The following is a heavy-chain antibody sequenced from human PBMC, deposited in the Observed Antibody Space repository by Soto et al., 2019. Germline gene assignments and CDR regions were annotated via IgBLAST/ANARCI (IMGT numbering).Heavy chain of an antibody. CDR3: ARDLDVVATDQ. J-gene: IGHJ4*02. D-gene: IGHD5-12*01. V-gene: IGHV1-3*01. CDR1: GYTFTNSA. Sequence: ASVKVSCKTSGYTFTNSAMHWVRQAPGQTLEWMGWINAGNGNTKYSQKFQGRVTITRDSSASTAYMELSSLRYEDTAIYYCARDLDVVATDQWGQGTLVTVSS. CDR2: INAGNGNT.